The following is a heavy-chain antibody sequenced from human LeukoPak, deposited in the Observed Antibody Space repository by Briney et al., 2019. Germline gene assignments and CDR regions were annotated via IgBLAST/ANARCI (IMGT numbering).Heavy chain of an antibody. Sequence: PGRSLRLSCAASGFTFSSYAMHWGRQAPGKGLESVAVISYDGSNKYYADSVKSRFTISRDNSKNTLYLQMNSLRAEDTAVYYCARDPLWSSRSFDYWGQGTMVTVSS. J-gene: IGHJ4*02. CDR1: GFTFSSYA. D-gene: IGHD3-3*01. CDR3: ARDPLWSSRSFDY. V-gene: IGHV3-30*04. CDR2: ISYDGSNK.